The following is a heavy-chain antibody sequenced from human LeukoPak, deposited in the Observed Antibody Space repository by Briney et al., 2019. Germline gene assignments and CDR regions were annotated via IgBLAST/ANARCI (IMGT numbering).Heavy chain of an antibody. CDR1: GLTFSSYS. V-gene: IGHV3-21*01. J-gene: IGHJ4*02. D-gene: IGHD3-3*01. CDR2: ISSSNSYI. Sequence: PGGSLRLSCAASGLTFSSYSMNWVRQAPGKGLEWVSSISSSNSYIYYADSVKGRFTISRDNAKNSLYLQMNSLRAEDTAVYYCARDLADYDFWSGYYTGDGDSYFDYWGQGTLVTVSS. CDR3: ARDLADYDFWSGYYTGDGDSYFDY.